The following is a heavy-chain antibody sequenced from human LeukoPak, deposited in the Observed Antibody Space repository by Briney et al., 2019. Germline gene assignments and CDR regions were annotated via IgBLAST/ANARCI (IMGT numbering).Heavy chain of an antibody. CDR1: GYTFTTYG. CDR2: INPSGGST. J-gene: IGHJ4*02. D-gene: IGHD4-23*01. CDR3: ARDKRAGGFDY. V-gene: IGHV1-46*01. Sequence: ASVKVSCKTSGYTFTTYGISWVRQAPGQGLEWMGIINPSGGSTSYAQKFQGRVTMTRDTSTSTVYMELSSLRSEDTAVYYCARDKRAGGFDYWGQGTLVTVSS.